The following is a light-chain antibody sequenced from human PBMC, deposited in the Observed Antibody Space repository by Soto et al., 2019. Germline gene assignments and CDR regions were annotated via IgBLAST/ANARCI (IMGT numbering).Light chain of an antibody. CDR2: AAS. V-gene: IGKV1-17*03. CDR1: QGISNY. Sequence: DIQMTQSPSAMSASVGDRVTITCRASQGISNYLAWFQQKPGKVPKRLIYAASNLQSGVPSRFSGSGSGTEFTLTISSLQPDDFATYYCQQYKRTFGQGTKVDIK. J-gene: IGKJ1*01. CDR3: QQYKRT.